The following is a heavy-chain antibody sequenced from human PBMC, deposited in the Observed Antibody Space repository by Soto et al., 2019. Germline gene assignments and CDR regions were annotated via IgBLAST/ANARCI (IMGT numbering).Heavy chain of an antibody. CDR3: ARDFAYFDS. V-gene: IGHV4-61*01. D-gene: IGHD3-3*01. CDR1: GGSFKSGSYS. CDR2: VYHTGRT. Sequence: QVQLQESGPGLVKPSETLSLTCTVSGGSFKSGSYSWSWIRQPPGKGLEWIGYVYHTGRTSYNPSLKSRVSISMDTSKNQLSLNLDSVTAADTVVYFCARDFAYFDSWGQGTLVTVSS. J-gene: IGHJ4*02.